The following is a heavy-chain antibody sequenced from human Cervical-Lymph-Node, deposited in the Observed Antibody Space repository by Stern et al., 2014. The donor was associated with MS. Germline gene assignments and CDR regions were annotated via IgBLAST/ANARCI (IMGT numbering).Heavy chain of an antibody. CDR1: GFTFSSYG. V-gene: IGHV3-30*03. Sequence: QMQLVQSGGAVVQPGRSLRLSCAASGFTFSSYGMHWVRQAPGKGLEWVTVFSYDGNHKYYAASVKGRFTISRDNSKNTLHLQMNSVTPDDTAIYYCARDYEDTSMLFDHWGQGTLVTVSS. CDR2: FSYDGNHK. J-gene: IGHJ4*02. CDR3: ARDYEDTSMLFDH. D-gene: IGHD2-8*01.